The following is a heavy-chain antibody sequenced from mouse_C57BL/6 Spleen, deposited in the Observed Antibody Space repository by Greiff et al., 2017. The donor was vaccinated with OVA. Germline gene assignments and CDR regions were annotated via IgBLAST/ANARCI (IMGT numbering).Heavy chain of an antibody. D-gene: IGHD1-1*01. CDR2: FYPGSGSI. CDR3: ARHEAAYYYGSSYFDY. CDR1: GYTFTEYT. Sequence: QVQLQQSGAELVKPGASVKLSCKASGYTFTEYTIHWVKQRSGQGLEWIGWFYPGSGSIKYNEKFKDKATLTADKSSSTVYMELSRLTSEDSAVYFCARHEAAYYYGSSYFDYWGQGTTLTVSS. J-gene: IGHJ2*01. V-gene: IGHV1-62-2*01.